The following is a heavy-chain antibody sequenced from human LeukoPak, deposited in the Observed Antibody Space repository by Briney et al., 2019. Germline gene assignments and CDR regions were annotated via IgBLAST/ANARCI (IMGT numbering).Heavy chain of an antibody. CDR2: IKQDGSEE. J-gene: IGHJ4*02. V-gene: IGHV3-7*01. CDR1: GFTFNNYW. Sequence: GGSLRLSCVASGFTFNNYWMNWVRQAPGKGLEWVATIKQDGSEEYYVDSVKGRFTISRDNAKNSLYLQMNRLRAEDTALYYCARDQTPYYWGQGTLVTVSS. D-gene: IGHD3-16*01. CDR3: ARDQTPYY.